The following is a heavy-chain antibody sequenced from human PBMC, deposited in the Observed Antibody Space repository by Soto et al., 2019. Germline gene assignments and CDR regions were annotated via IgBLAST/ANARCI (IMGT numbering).Heavy chain of an antibody. J-gene: IGHJ6*03. CDR3: TRPSFYYGSGSDYYYYYYMDV. CDR1: GFTFSGSA. D-gene: IGHD3-10*01. CDR2: IRSKANSYAT. Sequence: GGSLRLSCAASGFTFSGSAMHWVRQASGKGLEWVGRIRSKANSYATAYAASVKGRFTISRDDSKNTAYLQMNSLKTEDTAVYYCTRPSFYYGSGSDYYYYYYMDVWGKGTTVTVSS. V-gene: IGHV3-73*01.